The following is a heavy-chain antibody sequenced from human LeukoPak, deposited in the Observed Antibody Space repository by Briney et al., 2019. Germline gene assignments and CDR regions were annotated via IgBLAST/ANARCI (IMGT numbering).Heavy chain of an antibody. CDR1: GFTFCTYT. V-gene: IGHV3-21*01. CDR2: ITSSSSYI. CDR3: ARDPIYGDPYYFDY. J-gene: IGHJ4*02. Sequence: GGSLRLSCAASGFTFCTYTVDWVRQAPGKGLEWVSSITSSSSYIYYVDSVKGRFTISRDNAKNSLYLQMNSLRAEDTAVYYCARDPIYGDPYYFDYWGQGTLVTVSS. D-gene: IGHD4-17*01.